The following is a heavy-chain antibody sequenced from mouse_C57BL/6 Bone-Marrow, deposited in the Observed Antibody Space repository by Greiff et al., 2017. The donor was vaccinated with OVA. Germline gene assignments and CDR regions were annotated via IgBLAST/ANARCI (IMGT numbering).Heavy chain of an antibody. J-gene: IGHJ1*03. Sequence: EVKVEESGGGLVQPGGSLKLSCAASGFTFSDYYMYWVRQTPEKRLEWVAYIINGGGSTYYPDNVKGRFTISRDNAKTTLYLQMSRLKSEDTAMYYCARPSNKAYFDVWGTGTTVTVSS. V-gene: IGHV5-12*01. CDR3: ARPSNKAYFDV. CDR2: IINGGGST. CDR1: GFTFSDYY. D-gene: IGHD2-5*01.